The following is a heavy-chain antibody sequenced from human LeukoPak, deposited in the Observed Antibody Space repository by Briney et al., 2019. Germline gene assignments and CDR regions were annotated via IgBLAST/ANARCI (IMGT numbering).Heavy chain of an antibody. V-gene: IGHV1-69*08. CDR2: IIPILGTA. CDR1: GGTFSSYT. Sequence: SVKVSCKASGGTFSSYTISWVRQAPGQGLEWMGRIIPILGTANYAQKFQGRVTITADKSTSTAYMELSSLRSEDTAVYYCARPYCSSTSCPHYWYFDLWGRGTLVTVSS. CDR3: ARPYCSSTSCPHYWYFDL. J-gene: IGHJ2*01. D-gene: IGHD2-2*01.